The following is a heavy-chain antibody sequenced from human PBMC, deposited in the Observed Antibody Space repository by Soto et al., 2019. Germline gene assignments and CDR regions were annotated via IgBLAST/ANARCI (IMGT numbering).Heavy chain of an antibody. D-gene: IGHD6-19*01. CDR2: FDPEDGET. CDR1: GYTLTELS. J-gene: IGHJ1*01. CDR3: ATVRYSSGWYDGVPNDDEYFQH. V-gene: IGHV1-24*01. Sequence: ASVKVSCKVSGYTLTELSMHWVRQAPGKGLEWMGGFDPEDGETIYAQKFQGRVTMTEDTSTDTAYMELSSLRSEDTAVYYCATVRYSSGWYDGVPNDDEYFQHWGQGTLVTVYS.